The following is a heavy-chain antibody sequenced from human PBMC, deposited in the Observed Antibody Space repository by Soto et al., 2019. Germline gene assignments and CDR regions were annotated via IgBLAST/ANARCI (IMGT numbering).Heavy chain of an antibody. Sequence: GASVKVSCKASGYTFSSYYMNWVRQAPGQGLEWLGIINPSGGYTTYAQRFQGRVTMTRDTSTSTVYMELSSLRSEDTAVYYCARVSQVVAYDYWGQGTLVTVSS. J-gene: IGHJ4*02. CDR1: GYTFSSYY. V-gene: IGHV1-46*03. D-gene: IGHD3-22*01. CDR2: INPSGGYT. CDR3: ARVSQVVAYDY.